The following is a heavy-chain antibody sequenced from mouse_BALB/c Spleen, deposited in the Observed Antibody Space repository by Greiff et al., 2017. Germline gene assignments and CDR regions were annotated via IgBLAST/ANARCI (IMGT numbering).Heavy chain of an antibody. CDR1: GFNIKDYY. D-gene: IGHD1-1*01. CDR3: ARDYYGSSYTWFAY. J-gene: IGHJ3*01. V-gene: IGHV14-1*02. Sequence: VQLQQSGAELVRPGALVKLSCKASGFNIKDYYMHWVKQRPEQGLEWIGWIDPENGNTIYDPKFQGKASITADTSSNTAYLQLSSLTSEDTAVYYWARDYYGSSYTWFAYWGQGTLVTVSA. CDR2: IDPENGNT.